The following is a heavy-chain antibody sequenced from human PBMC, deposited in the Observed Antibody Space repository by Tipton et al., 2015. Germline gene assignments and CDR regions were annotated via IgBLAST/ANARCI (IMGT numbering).Heavy chain of an antibody. J-gene: IGHJ4*02. CDR2: IYYSGNT. CDR1: GGSLSSNSYY. D-gene: IGHD2-15*01. Sequence: TLSLTCTVSGGSLSSNSYYWGWIRQPPGKGLEWIGYIYYSGNTNYNPSLKSRVTISVDTPKKQFSLKLSSVTAADTAVYYCATSVLAAPFDSWGQGTLVTVSS. CDR3: ATSVLAAPFDS. V-gene: IGHV4-61*05.